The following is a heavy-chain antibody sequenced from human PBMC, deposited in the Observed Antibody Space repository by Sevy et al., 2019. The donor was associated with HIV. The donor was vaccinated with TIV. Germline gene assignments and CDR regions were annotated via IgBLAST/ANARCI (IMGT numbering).Heavy chain of an antibody. CDR2: INGGGGST. CDR3: AKAPYYDFWSHNYNNWFDP. V-gene: IGHV3-23*01. CDR1: GFRFSAFG. J-gene: IGHJ5*02. D-gene: IGHD3-3*01. Sequence: GGSLRLSCVASGFRFSAFGMAWVRQAAGEGLEWVPGINGGGGSTYYRNSVKGRFTVSRDNSKNTVYLQMNSLRADDTAVYYCAKAPYYDFWSHNYNNWFDPWGQGTLVTVSS.